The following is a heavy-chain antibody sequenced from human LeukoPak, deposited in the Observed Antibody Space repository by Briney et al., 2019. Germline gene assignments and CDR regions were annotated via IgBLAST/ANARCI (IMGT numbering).Heavy chain of an antibody. CDR3: ARQAGEMATSDFDY. Sequence: SETLSLTCTVSGGSISSYYWSWIRQPPGKGLEWIGYIYYSGSTNYNPSLKSRVTISVDTSKNQFSLKLSSVAAADTAVYYCARQAGEMATSDFDYWGQGTLVTVSS. D-gene: IGHD5-24*01. CDR2: IYYSGST. V-gene: IGHV4-59*08. J-gene: IGHJ4*02. CDR1: GGSISSYY.